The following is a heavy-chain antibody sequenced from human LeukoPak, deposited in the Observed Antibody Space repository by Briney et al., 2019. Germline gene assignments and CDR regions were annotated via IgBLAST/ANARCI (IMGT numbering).Heavy chain of an antibody. V-gene: IGHV1-69*04. CDR3: ARDPHVWGSFDRDYYYGMDV. CDR2: FIPILGIA. D-gene: IGHD3-16*01. CDR1: GGTFSSYA. Sequence: ASVKVSCKASGGTFSSYAISWVRQAPGQGLEWMGRFIPILGIANYAQKFQGRVTITADKSTSTAYMELSSLRSEDTAVYYCARDPHVWGSFDRDYYYGMDVWGQGTTVTVSS. J-gene: IGHJ6*02.